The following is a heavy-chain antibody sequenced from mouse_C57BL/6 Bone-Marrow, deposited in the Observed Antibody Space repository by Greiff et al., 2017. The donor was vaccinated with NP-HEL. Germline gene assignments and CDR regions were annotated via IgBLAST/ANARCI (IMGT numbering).Heavy chain of an antibody. CDR2: IRSKSSNYAT. D-gene: IGHD2-5*01. CDR3: VSPLAYYSNLYAMDY. V-gene: IGHV10-3*01. J-gene: IGHJ4*01. CDR1: GFTFNTYA. Sequence: EVKLVESGGGLVQPKGSLKLSCAASGFTFNTYAMHWVRQAPGKGLEWVARIRSKSSNYATYYADSVKDRFTISRDDSQSMLYLQMNNLKTEDTAMYYCVSPLAYYSNLYAMDYWGQGTSVTVSS.